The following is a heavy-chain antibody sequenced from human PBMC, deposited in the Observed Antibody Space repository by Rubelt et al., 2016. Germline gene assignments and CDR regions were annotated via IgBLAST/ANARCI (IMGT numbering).Heavy chain of an antibody. D-gene: IGHD1-14*01. Sequence: EVQLVESGGGLVQPGGSLRLSCAASGSSFSTSWMHWVRQVPGKGLVWVSRINSDGSSTTYADSVKGRFTISRDNARNMVFLQMNSLRVEDTAVYYCARDWYEAIDCWGQGTLVTVSP. CDR3: ARDWYEAIDC. V-gene: IGHV3-74*01. CDR2: INSDGSST. J-gene: IGHJ4*02. CDR1: GSSFSTSW.